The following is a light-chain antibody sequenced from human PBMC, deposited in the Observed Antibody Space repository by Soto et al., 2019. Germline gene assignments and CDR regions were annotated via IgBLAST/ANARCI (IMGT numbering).Light chain of an antibody. V-gene: IGKV1-16*02. CDR2: SAS. Sequence: DIHMTQSPSSLSSSVGDIVTITFLAIQGINNNLSWFQQKPWKAPRSLIYSASSLQSGVPSKFSGSGSGTDFTLTISSLQPEDFATYYCQQYNTYPRTFGLGTKVDIK. J-gene: IGKJ1*01. CDR1: QGINNN. CDR3: QQYNTYPRT.